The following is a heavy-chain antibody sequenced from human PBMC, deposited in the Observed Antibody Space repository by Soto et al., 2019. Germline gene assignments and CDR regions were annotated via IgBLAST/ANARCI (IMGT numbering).Heavy chain of an antibody. CDR1: GFTFSSYA. D-gene: IGHD1-7*01. J-gene: IGHJ3*02. CDR2: ISYDGSNK. V-gene: IGHV3-30*04. CDR3: ARATSKLELPAFDI. Sequence: GRSLRLSCAASGFTFSSYAMHWVRQAPGKGLEWVAVISYDGSNKYYADSVKGRFTISRDNSKNTLYLQMNSLRAEDTAVYYCARATSKLELPAFDIWGQGTMVTVSS.